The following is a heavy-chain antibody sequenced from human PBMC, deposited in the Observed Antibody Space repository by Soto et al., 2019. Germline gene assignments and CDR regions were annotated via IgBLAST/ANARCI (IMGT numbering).Heavy chain of an antibody. CDR1: GFTFNSYA. D-gene: IGHD3-3*01. CDR2: ITASGRKS. CDR3: AKLTAYYDFWSGSDFDY. J-gene: IGHJ4*02. V-gene: IGHV3-23*01. Sequence: EVQLLESGGGLIQPGGSLRLSCEASGFTFNSYAMSWVRQAPGKGLEWVSSITASGRKSYYADSVKGRFTISRDQSKNTLFLQMISLITDDTALYYCAKLTAYYDFWSGSDFDYWGQGSLVTVSS.